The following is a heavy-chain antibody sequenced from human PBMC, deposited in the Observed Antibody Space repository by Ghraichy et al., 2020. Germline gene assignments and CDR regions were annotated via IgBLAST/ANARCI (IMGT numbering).Heavy chain of an antibody. CDR2: IYHSGST. J-gene: IGHJ4*02. Sequence: SETLSLTCAVSGYSISSGYYWGWIRQPPGKGLEWIGSIYHSGSTYYNPSLKSRVTISVDTSKNQFSLKLSSVTAADTAVYYCARLSGYSSGWYVGKRHRKVFDYWGQGTLVTVSS. D-gene: IGHD6-19*01. CDR1: GYSISSGYY. CDR3: ARLSGYSSGWYVGKRHRKVFDY. V-gene: IGHV4-38-2*01.